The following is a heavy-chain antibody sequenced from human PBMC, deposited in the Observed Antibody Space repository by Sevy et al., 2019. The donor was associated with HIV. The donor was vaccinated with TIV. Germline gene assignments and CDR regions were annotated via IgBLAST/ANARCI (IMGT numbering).Heavy chain of an antibody. V-gene: IGHV3-23*01. Sequence: GGSLRLSCAASGFTFSSYAMSWVRQAPGKGLEWVSAISGSGGRTYYADSVKGRFTISRDNSKNTLYLQMNRPRAEAAAVYYCANSLGPGFDYWGQGTLVTVSS. CDR1: GFTFSSYA. CDR3: ANSLGPGFDY. J-gene: IGHJ4*02. CDR2: ISGSGGRT.